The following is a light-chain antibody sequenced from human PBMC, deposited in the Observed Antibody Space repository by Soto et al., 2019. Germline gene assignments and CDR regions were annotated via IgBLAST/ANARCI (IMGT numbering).Light chain of an antibody. CDR1: QSVVKW. Sequence: DIQMTQSPSTLSASVGDSVTITCRASQSVVKWLAWYQQKPGKPPKVLIYDATTLENEVPSRFSGSGSATEFTISITSLQPDDFATYYCQQYNSYFPYPFGQGTELEIK. CDR3: QQYNSYFPYP. CDR2: DAT. V-gene: IGKV1-5*01. J-gene: IGKJ2*01.